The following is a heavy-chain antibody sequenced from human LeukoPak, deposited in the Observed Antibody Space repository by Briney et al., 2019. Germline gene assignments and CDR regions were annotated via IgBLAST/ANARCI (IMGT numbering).Heavy chain of an antibody. D-gene: IGHD6-13*01. Sequence: PGGSLRLSCRASGFNFGDYAMSWVRQAPGKGLEWVAVISYDGSNKYYADSVKGRFTISRDNSKNTLYLQMNSLRAEDTAVYYCARDRESAAAGPYYYYGMDVWGQGTTVTVSS. CDR1: GFNFGDYA. CDR2: ISYDGSNK. J-gene: IGHJ6*02. V-gene: IGHV3-30-3*01. CDR3: ARDRESAAAGPYYYYGMDV.